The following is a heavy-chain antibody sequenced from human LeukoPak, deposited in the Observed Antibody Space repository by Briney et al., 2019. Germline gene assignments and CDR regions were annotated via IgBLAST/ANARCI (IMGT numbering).Heavy chain of an antibody. CDR1: GYSFTSYW. CDR3: ARRHYDFWSGYYDAFDI. V-gene: IGHV5-51*01. J-gene: IGHJ3*02. CDR2: IYPGDSDT. Sequence: GESLKISCKGSGYSFTSYWIGWVRQMPGKGLEWMGIIYPGDSDTRYSPSFQGQVTISADKSISTTYLQWSSLKASDTAMYYCARRHYDFWSGYYDAFDIWGQGTMVTVSS. D-gene: IGHD3-3*01.